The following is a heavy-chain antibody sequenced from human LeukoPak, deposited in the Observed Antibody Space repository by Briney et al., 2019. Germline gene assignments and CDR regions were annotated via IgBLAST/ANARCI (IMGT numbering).Heavy chain of an antibody. CDR2: ISYDGSNK. Sequence: GRSLRLSCAASGFTFSSYAMHWVRQAPGKGLEWVAVISYDGSNKYYADSVKGRFTISRDNSKNTLYLQINSLRAEDTAVYYCASGYCSSTSCYTPDDAFDIWGQGTMVTVSS. V-gene: IGHV3-30*01. D-gene: IGHD2-2*02. J-gene: IGHJ3*02. CDR3: ASGYCSSTSCYTPDDAFDI. CDR1: GFTFSSYA.